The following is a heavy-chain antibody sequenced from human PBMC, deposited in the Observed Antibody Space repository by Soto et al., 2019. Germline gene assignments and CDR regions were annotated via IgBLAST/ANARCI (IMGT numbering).Heavy chain of an antibody. CDR2: VYYSGST. CDR1: GGSISSYY. D-gene: IGHD6-19*01. V-gene: IGHV4-59*01. J-gene: IGHJ4*02. CDR3: AREAPLTLGSSGWTYYFDY. Sequence: PSETLSLTCTVSGGSISSYYWNWIRQPPGKGLEWIGYVYYSGSTNYNPSLKSRVTISVDTSKNQFSLKLSSVTAADTAVYYCAREAPLTLGSSGWTYYFDYWGQGTLVTVSS.